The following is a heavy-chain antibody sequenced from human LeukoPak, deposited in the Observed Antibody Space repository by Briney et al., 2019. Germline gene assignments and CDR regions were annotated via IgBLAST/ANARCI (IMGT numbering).Heavy chain of an antibody. Sequence: ASVKVSCKTSGYVFNSFGITWLRQAPGQGLEWVGWVSAYKGYTSHAQKFQDRVIMTTDTSTTTAYMELRNLKSDDTAVYYCAREAVSFVAVAKDGYFDFWGQGSLVIVSS. CDR3: AREAVSFVAVAKDGYFDF. CDR1: GYVFNSFG. V-gene: IGHV1-18*01. J-gene: IGHJ4*02. D-gene: IGHD6-19*01. CDR2: VSAYKGYT.